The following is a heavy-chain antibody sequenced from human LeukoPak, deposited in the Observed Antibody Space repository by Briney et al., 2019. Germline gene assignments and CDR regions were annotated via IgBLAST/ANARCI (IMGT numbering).Heavy chain of an antibody. D-gene: IGHD3-10*02. V-gene: IGHV3-7*01. CDR3: AELGITMIGGV. Sequence: GGSLRLSCAASGFTFSSYWMSWVRQAPGKGLERVANINQDGSEKYYVDSVKGRFTISRDNAKNSLYLQMNSLRAEDTAVYYCAELGITMIGGVWGKGTTVTISS. J-gene: IGHJ6*04. CDR2: INQDGSEK. CDR1: GFTFSSYW.